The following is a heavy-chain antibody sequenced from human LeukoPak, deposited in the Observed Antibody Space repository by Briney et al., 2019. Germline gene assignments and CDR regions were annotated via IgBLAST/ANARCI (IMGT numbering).Heavy chain of an antibody. V-gene: IGHV3-21*06. J-gene: IGHJ4*01. CDR1: GFTFSSYS. Sequence: GGSLRLSCAASGFTFSSYSMNWVRQAPGKGLEWVSSISSTSSYIYYADSVKGRFTISRDNAKNSLYLQMNSLRAEDTAMYYCARDTRGESDYWGHGTLVTVSS. CDR2: ISSTSSYI. D-gene: IGHD3-10*01. CDR3: ARDTRGESDY.